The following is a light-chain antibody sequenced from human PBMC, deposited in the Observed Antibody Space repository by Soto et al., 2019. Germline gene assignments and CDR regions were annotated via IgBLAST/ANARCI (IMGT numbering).Light chain of an antibody. CDR3: QQYNNWPPA. V-gene: IGKV3-15*01. CDR1: QSVRGN. Sequence: EIVMTQSPATLSVSPGERDTLSCRASQSVRGNLAWYQQKPGQAPRLLIYGASTRATGIPARFSGSGSGTEFTLTISSLQSEDFAVYYCQQYNNWPPAFGQGTKVEIK. J-gene: IGKJ1*01. CDR2: GAS.